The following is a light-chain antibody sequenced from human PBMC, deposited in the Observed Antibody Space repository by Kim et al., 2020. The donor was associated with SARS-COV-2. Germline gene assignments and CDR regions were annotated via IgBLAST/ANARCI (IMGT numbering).Light chain of an antibody. J-gene: IGLJ2*01. CDR3: NSRDNSGNHPVV. CDR2: GKN. Sequence: SSELTQDPAVSVALGQTVRITCQGDSLRRYYASWYQQKPGQAPVFVIYGKNNRPSGIPDRFSGSSSGNTASLTITGAQAEDEADYYCNSRDNSGNHPVVFGGGTQLTVL. V-gene: IGLV3-19*01. CDR1: SLRRYY.